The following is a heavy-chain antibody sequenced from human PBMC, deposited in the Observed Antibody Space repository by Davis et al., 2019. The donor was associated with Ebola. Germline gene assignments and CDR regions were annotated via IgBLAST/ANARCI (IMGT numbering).Heavy chain of an antibody. D-gene: IGHD2-15*01. CDR3: ARFSVVAATLYYYYYGMDV. CDR2: ISSSGSTL. CDR1: GFTFSSYE. J-gene: IGHJ6*02. Sequence: GESLKISCAASGFTFSSYEMNWVRQAPGKGLEWVSYISSSGSTLYYADSVKGRFTISRDNAKNSLYLQMNSLRAEDTAVYYCARFSVVAATLYYYYYGMDVWGQGTTVTVSS. V-gene: IGHV3-48*03.